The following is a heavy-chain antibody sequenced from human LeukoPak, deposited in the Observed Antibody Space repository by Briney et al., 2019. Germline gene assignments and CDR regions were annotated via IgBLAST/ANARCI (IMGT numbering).Heavy chain of an antibody. J-gene: IGHJ5*02. CDR2: IFTSGST. D-gene: IGHD2-21*01. CDR3: ATSHDVKTAPYDL. CDR1: GGSISSYC. V-gene: IGHV4-4*09. Sequence: SETLSLTCTVSGGSISSYCWSWVRQPPGKGLEWIGYIFTSGSTDYNPSLKSRVTMSVDTSKNQLSMELRSLTAADTAVYYCATSHDVKTAPYDLWGQGTLVTVSS.